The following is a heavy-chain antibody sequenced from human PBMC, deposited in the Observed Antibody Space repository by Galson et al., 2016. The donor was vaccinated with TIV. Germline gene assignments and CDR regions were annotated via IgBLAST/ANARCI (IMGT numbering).Heavy chain of an antibody. CDR2: ISGSGATT. CDR1: GFTFSSHA. J-gene: IGHJ6*02. Sequence: SLRLSCAASGFTFSSHAMTWVRQAPGKGLEWVSAISGSGATTHYADSVKGRFTISRDNSKNTLYVQMDSLRAEDTALYYCAKVPSSGFSYYYGWDVWGQGTTVTV. V-gene: IGHV3-23*01. CDR3: AKVPSSGFSYYYGWDV. D-gene: IGHD3-10*01.